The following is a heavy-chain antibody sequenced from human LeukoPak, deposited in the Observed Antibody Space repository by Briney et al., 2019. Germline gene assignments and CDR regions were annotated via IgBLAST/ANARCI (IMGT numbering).Heavy chain of an antibody. V-gene: IGHV1-2*02. CDR2: INPDSGDT. Sequence: ASVKVSCKASGYTFTGYYMHWVRQAPGQGLEWMGCINPDSGDTNYAQRFQDRVTMTRDTSISTAYMELSRLTSDDTAVYFCARDRWPGGFYYYMDVWGKGTTVIISS. J-gene: IGHJ6*03. CDR1: GYTFTGYY. D-gene: IGHD3-16*01. CDR3: ARDRWPGGFYYYMDV.